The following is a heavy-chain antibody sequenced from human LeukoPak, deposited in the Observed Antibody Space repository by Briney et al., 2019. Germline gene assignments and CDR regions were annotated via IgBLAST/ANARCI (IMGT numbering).Heavy chain of an antibody. CDR1: GDSITTYY. J-gene: IGHJ3*02. Sequence: PSETQSLTCTVSGDSITTYYWSWLRQPPGKGLEWIGYSFHTGNTNYNPSLESRVAISIDTSKNHLSLRLTFVTAADTAIYYCARAIGVGSFDAFDIWGQGAKVAVSS. CDR3: ARAIGVGSFDAFDI. D-gene: IGHD3-3*01. CDR2: SFHTGNT. V-gene: IGHV4-59*12.